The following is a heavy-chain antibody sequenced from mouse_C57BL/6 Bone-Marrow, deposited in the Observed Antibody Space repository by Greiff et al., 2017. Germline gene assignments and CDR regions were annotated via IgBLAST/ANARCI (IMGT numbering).Heavy chain of an antibody. Sequence: DVKLVESEGGLVQPGSSMKLSCTASGFTFSDYYMAWVRQVPEKGLEWVANINYDGSSTYYLDSLKSRFIISRDNAKNILYLQMSSLKSEDTATYYCARADGSSSYYYAMDYWGQGTSVTVSS. D-gene: IGHD1-1*01. CDR2: INYDGSST. CDR3: ARADGSSSYYYAMDY. V-gene: IGHV5-16*01. J-gene: IGHJ4*01. CDR1: GFTFSDYY.